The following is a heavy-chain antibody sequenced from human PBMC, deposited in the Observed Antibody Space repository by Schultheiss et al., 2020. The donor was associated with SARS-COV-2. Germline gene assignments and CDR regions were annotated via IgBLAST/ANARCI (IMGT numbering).Heavy chain of an antibody. V-gene: IGHV4-59*12. CDR2: IYYSGST. J-gene: IGHJ6*02. Sequence: SETLSLTCTVSGGSISSYYWSWIRQPPGKGLEWIGYIYYSGSTNYNPSLKSRVTMSVDTSKNQFSLKLSSVTAADTAVYYCARDHTLGIAAAGTTYYYYYGMDVWGQGTTVTVSS. CDR3: ARDHTLGIAAAGTTYYYYYGMDV. CDR1: GGSISSYY. D-gene: IGHD6-13*01.